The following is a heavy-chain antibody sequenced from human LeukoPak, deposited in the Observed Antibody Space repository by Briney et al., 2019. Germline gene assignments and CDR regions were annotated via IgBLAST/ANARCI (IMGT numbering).Heavy chain of an antibody. D-gene: IGHD5-18*01. J-gene: IGHJ4*02. V-gene: IGHV1-18*01. Sequence: ASVKVSCKASGYTFSSYGIGWVRQAPGQGLEWMGWIITYNGNTNYVQKFHGRVTMTTDTSTTTVYLELRSLGSEDTAVYYCARVGYSFGSDYWGQGTLVTVSS. CDR2: IITYNGNT. CDR3: ARVGYSFGSDY. CDR1: GYTFSSYG.